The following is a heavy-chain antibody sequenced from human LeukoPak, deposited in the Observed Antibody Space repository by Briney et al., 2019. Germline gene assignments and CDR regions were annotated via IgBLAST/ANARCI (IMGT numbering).Heavy chain of an antibody. CDR2: ISWNSGSI. J-gene: IGHJ4*02. V-gene: IGHV3-9*01. CDR1: GFTFDDYA. D-gene: IGHD6-19*01. CDR3: AKDTKYSSGWHYLDY. Sequence: GGSLRLSCAGSGFTFDDYAMHWVRQAPGKGLEWVSGISWNSGSIGYADSVKGRFTISRDNAKNSLYLQMNSLRAEDTALYYCAKDTKYSSGWHYLDYWGQGTLVTVSS.